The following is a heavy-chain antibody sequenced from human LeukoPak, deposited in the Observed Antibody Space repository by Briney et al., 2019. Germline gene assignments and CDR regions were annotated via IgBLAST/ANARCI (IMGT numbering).Heavy chain of an antibody. Sequence: PGGSLRLSCAASGFTFTSTSMNWVRQAPGKGLEWISYISSSSRTVHYADSVKGRFTISRDNAKNSLYLQMNSLRDEDTAVYYCAKGPVVVDTSYYFDYWGQGTLVTVSS. J-gene: IGHJ4*02. CDR2: ISSSSRTV. V-gene: IGHV3-48*02. CDR1: GFTFTSTS. CDR3: AKGPVVVDTSYYFDY. D-gene: IGHD2-21*01.